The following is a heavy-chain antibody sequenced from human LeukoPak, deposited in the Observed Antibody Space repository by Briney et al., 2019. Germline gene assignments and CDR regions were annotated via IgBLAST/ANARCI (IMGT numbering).Heavy chain of an antibody. Sequence: SETLSLTCTVSGGSISSYYCSWIRQPPGKGLEWIGRIYTSGSTNYNPSLKSRVTISVDTSKNQFSLKLSSVTAADTAVYYCARDFVQLGYFDYWGQGTLVTVSS. CDR2: IYTSGST. V-gene: IGHV4-4*08. CDR3: ARDFVQLGYFDY. J-gene: IGHJ4*02. CDR1: GGSISSYY. D-gene: IGHD1-1*01.